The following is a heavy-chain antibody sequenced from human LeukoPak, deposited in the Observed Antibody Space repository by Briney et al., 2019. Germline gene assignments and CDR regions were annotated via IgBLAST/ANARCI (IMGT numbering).Heavy chain of an antibody. V-gene: IGHV3-64D*06. Sequence: AGGSLRLSCAASGFTFSSYSMNWVRQAPGKGLEYVSAISSNGGSTYYADSVKGRFTISRDNSKNTLYLQMSSLRAEDTAVYYCARTLPGIAVAGTDLAFDYWGQGTLVTVSS. D-gene: IGHD6-19*01. CDR3: ARTLPGIAVAGTDLAFDY. CDR2: ISSNGGST. CDR1: GFTFSSYS. J-gene: IGHJ4*02.